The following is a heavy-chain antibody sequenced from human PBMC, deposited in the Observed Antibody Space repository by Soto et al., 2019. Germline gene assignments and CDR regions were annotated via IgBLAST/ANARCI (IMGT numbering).Heavy chain of an antibody. CDR1: GGSISSGGYY. CDR2: IYYSGST. D-gene: IGHD3-22*01. V-gene: IGHV4-31*03. Sequence: PSETLSLTCTVXGGSISSGGYYWSWIRQHPGKGLEWIGYIYYSGSTYYNPSLKSRVTISVDTSKNQFSLKLSSVTAADTAVYYCARATRGPSSGYYQLDYWGQGTLVTVSS. CDR3: ARATRGPSSGYYQLDY. J-gene: IGHJ4*02.